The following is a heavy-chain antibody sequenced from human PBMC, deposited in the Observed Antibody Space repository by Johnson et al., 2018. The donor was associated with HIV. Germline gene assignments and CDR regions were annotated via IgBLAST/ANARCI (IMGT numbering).Heavy chain of an antibody. D-gene: IGHD3-16*01. CDR2: INQDGSEM. Sequence: VQLVESGGGLVKPGGSLRLSCAASGFSFSDYYMTWIRQAPGKGLEWVANINQDGSEMYYVDSVKGRFTISRDNANNSLYVQMNSLRAEDTAVYYCARGRGALDIWGQGTMVTVSS. V-gene: IGHV3-7*04. CDR3: ARGRGALDI. J-gene: IGHJ3*02. CDR1: GFSFSDYY.